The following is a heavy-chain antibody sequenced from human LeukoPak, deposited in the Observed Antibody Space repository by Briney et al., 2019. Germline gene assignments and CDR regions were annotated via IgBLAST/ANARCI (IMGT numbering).Heavy chain of an antibody. J-gene: IGHJ4*02. Sequence: GGSLRLSCTDSGFTFSIFAMSWVRQAPGKGLEWVSAISDSGDRTYYVDSVKGRFTISRDNSKNTLYLQMNSLRGEDTAVYYCAKVGGTVLVSFGDDYWGQGALVTVSS. CDR1: GFTFSIFA. D-gene: IGHD3-10*01. CDR2: ISDSGDRT. CDR3: AKVGGTVLVSFGDDY. V-gene: IGHV3-23*01.